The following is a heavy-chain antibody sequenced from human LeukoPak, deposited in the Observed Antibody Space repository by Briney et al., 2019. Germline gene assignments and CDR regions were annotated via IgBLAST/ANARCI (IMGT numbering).Heavy chain of an antibody. J-gene: IGHJ3*02. V-gene: IGHV4-39*07. CDR1: GGSISSSSYY. CDR2: IYYSGST. Sequence: SETLSLTCTVSGGSISSSSYYWGWIRQPPGKGLEWIGSIYYSGSTYYNPSLKSRVTISVDTSKNQFSLKLSSVTAADTAVYYCARDLYDYGDYFAFDIWGQGTMVTVSS. D-gene: IGHD4-17*01. CDR3: ARDLYDYGDYFAFDI.